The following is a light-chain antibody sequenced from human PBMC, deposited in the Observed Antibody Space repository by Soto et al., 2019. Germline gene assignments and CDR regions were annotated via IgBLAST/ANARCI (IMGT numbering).Light chain of an antibody. CDR1: QSVSSN. CDR2: GAS. CDR3: QQYNNWPWT. Sequence: EIVLTQSPGTLSLSPGERATLSCRASQSVSSNLAWYQQKPGQAPRLLIYGASSRATGIPDRFRGSGSGTDFTLTISGLQSEDSAVYYCQQYNNWPWTFGPGTKVDIK. V-gene: IGKV3D-15*01. J-gene: IGKJ1*01.